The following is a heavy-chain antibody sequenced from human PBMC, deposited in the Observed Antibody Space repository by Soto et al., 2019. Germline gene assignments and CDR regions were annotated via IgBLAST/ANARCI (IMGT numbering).Heavy chain of an antibody. CDR3: ASNPHPSIALDRDYYFDY. CDR2: ISYDGSNK. J-gene: IGHJ4*02. Sequence: QVQLVESGGGVVQPGRSLRLSCAASGFTFSSYAMHWVRQAPGKGLEWVAVISYDGSNKYYADSVKGRFTISRDNSKNTLYLQMNSLRAEDTAMYYCASNPHPSIALDRDYYFDYWGQGTLVTVSS. D-gene: IGHD6-6*01. CDR1: GFTFSSYA. V-gene: IGHV3-30-3*01.